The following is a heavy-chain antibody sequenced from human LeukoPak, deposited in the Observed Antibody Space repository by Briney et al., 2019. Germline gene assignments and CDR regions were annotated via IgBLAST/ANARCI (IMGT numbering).Heavy chain of an antibody. CDR2: IYYSGST. J-gene: IGHJ5*02. CDR1: GGSISRYY. D-gene: IGHD2/OR15-2a*01. CDR3: ARDRGYFSWFDP. Sequence: KASEALCLTCTVPGGSISRYYWSWIRQPPGKGLEWSGYIYYSGSTNYNPSLKSRVTISVDTSKNQFSLKLSSVTAADTAVYYCARDRGYFSWFDPWGQGTLVTVSS. V-gene: IGHV4-59*01.